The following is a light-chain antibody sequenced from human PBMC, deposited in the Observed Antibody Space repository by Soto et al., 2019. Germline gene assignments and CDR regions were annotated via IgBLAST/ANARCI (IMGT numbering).Light chain of an antibody. J-gene: IGKJ1*01. CDR1: QSISSW. Sequence: DIQMTQSPSTLSASVGDRVTITCRASQSISSWLAWYQQKPGKAPKLLIYKASSLESGVPSRFSGSGSGTEFTLTISSLQPDDFATYYCQDHRTFGQGTKVDIK. V-gene: IGKV1-5*03. CDR3: QDHRT. CDR2: KAS.